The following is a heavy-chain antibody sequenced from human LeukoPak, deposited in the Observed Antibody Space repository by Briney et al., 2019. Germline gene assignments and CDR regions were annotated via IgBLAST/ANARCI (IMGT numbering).Heavy chain of an antibody. CDR2: ISSSGSTI. D-gene: IGHD1-26*01. CDR1: GFAFRSYE. J-gene: IGHJ6*02. Sequence: GGSLRLSCAASGFAFRSYEMNWVRQAPGKGLEWVSYISSSGSTIYYADSVKGRFTISRDNAKNSLYLQMNSLRAEDTAVYYCAREWDYGMDVGGQGTTVTVSS. CDR3: AREWDYGMDV. V-gene: IGHV3-48*03.